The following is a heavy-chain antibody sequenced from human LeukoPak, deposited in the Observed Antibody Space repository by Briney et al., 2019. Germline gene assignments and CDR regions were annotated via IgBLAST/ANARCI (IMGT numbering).Heavy chain of an antibody. CDR3: ARAPPYYYDSSGYFFDY. Sequence: HWASVKVSCEASGYTFTSYYMHWVRQAPGQGLEWMGIINPSGGSTSYAQKFQGRVTMTRDTSTSTVYMELSSLRSEDTAVYYCARAPPYYYDSSGYFFDYWGQGTLVTVSS. V-gene: IGHV1-46*01. J-gene: IGHJ4*02. CDR2: INPSGGST. CDR1: GYTFTSYY. D-gene: IGHD3-22*01.